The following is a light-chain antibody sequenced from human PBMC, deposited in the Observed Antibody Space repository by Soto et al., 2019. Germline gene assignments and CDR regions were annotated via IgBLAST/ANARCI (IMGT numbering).Light chain of an antibody. CDR2: EVS. CDR1: TNVVGTYNL. Sequence: QSALTQPASVSGSPGQSFTISCTGTTNVVGTYNLISWYQHHPGKPPKIMIYEVSRRPSGVSNRFSGSKSGNTASLTISGLQAEDEADYYCCSYAGSTTFDVVFGGGTKLTVL. J-gene: IGLJ2*01. CDR3: CSYAGSTTFDVV. V-gene: IGLV2-23*02.